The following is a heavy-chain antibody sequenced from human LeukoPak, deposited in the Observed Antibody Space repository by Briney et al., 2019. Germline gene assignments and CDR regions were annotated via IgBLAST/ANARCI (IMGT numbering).Heavy chain of an antibody. Sequence: PSETLSLTCAVYGGSFSGYYWSWIRQPPGKGLEWIGEINHSGSTNYNPSLKSRVTISADTSKNQFSLKLSSVTAADTAVYYCARLDDYVWGSYRSPYFDYWGQGTLVTVSS. CDR3: ARLDDYVWGSYRSPYFDY. V-gene: IGHV4-34*01. CDR1: GGSFSGYY. J-gene: IGHJ4*02. D-gene: IGHD3-16*02. CDR2: INHSGST.